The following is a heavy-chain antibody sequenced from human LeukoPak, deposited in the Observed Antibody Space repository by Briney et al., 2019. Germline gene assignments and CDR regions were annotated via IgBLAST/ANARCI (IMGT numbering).Heavy chain of an antibody. Sequence: GSLRLSCAASGFTFSSYSMNWVRQPPGKGLEWIGSIYYSGSTYYNPSLKSRVTISVDTSKNQFSLKLSSATAADTAVYYCARLLWFGEINWGQGTLVTVSS. V-gene: IGHV4-39*01. CDR2: IYYSGST. CDR3: ARLLWFGEIN. J-gene: IGHJ4*02. CDR1: GFTFSSYSMN. D-gene: IGHD3-10*01.